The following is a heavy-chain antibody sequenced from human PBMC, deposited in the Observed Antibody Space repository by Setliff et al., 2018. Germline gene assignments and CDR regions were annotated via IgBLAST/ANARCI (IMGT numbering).Heavy chain of an antibody. CDR2: INPSGGST. J-gene: IGHJ4*02. V-gene: IGHV1-46*01. D-gene: IGHD5-12*01. CDR1: GYTFTSYY. Sequence: GASVKVSCKASGYTFTSYYMHWVRQAPGQGLEWMGIINPSGGSTSYAQKFQGRVTIIRDTSASTDYMELSSLRSEDTAVYYCARDRKGSSGYDSPSYLDHWGPGTLVTVSS. CDR3: ARDRKGSSGYDSPSYLDH.